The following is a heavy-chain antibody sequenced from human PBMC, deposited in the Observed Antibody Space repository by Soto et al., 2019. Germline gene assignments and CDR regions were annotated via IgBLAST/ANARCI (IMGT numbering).Heavy chain of an antibody. Sequence: VQLQQWGAGLLKPSETLSLTCAVYGGSFSGYYWSWIRQPPGKGLEWIGEINHSGSTNYNPSLKSRVTISVDTSKNQFSLKLSSVTAADTAVYYCARGGNSGYAVWGQGTLVTVSS. D-gene: IGHD5-12*01. J-gene: IGHJ4*02. V-gene: IGHV4-34*01. CDR3: ARGGNSGYAV. CDR1: GGSFSGYY. CDR2: INHSGST.